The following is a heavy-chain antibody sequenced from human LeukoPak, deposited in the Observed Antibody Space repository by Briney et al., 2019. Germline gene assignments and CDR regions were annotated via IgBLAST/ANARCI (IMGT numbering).Heavy chain of an antibody. CDR2: IRQDGSEK. CDR3: AKVASGSYYNWPFDY. Sequence: PGGSLRLSCAASGFTFSSYWMSWVRQAPGKGPEGVANIRQDGSEKYYVDSVKGRFTISRDNAKNSLYLQMNSLRAEDTAVYYCAKVASGSYYNWPFDYWGQGTLVTVSS. J-gene: IGHJ4*02. V-gene: IGHV3-7*01. CDR1: GFTFSSYW. D-gene: IGHD1-26*01.